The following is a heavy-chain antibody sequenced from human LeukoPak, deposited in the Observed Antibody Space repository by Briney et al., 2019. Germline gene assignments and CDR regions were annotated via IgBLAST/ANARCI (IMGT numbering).Heavy chain of an antibody. CDR2: IWYDGSNK. J-gene: IGHJ4*02. Sequence: PGRSLRLSCAASGFTFSSYGMHWVRQAPGKGLEWVAVIWYDGSNKYYADSVKDRFTISRDNSKNTLYLQMSSLRAEDTAVYYCARGFREYTSGWYYFDYWGQGTLVTVSS. V-gene: IGHV3-33*01. CDR3: ARGFREYTSGWYYFDY. CDR1: GFTFSSYG. D-gene: IGHD6-19*01.